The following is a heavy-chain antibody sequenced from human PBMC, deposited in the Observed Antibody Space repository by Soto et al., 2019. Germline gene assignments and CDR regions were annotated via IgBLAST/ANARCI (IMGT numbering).Heavy chain of an antibody. Sequence: SETLSLTCSVSGDSLRNHYWSWIRQPPGSRLEWLGHIFYSGDTSSYNPSLKSRVSMSVDTSKNQFSLKLRSVSADDTAVYFCARVAYFRGFDWLFAFDSWGQGALVTVSS. D-gene: IGHD3-9*01. V-gene: IGHV4-59*11. J-gene: IGHJ4*02. CDR2: IFYSGDT. CDR1: GDSLRNHY. CDR3: ARVAYFRGFDWLFAFDS.